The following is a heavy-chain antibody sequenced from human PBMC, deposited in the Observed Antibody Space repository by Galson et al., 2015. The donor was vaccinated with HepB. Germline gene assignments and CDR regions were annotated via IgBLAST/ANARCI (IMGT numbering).Heavy chain of an antibody. CDR3: ARDLEGVPIVATPGQH. CDR2: IWYDGSNK. Sequence: SLRLSCAASGFTFSSYGMHWVRQAPGKGLEWVAVIWYDGSNKYYADSVKGRFTISRDNSKNTLYLQMNSLRAEDTAVYYCARDLEGVPIVATPGQHWGQGTLVTVSS. D-gene: IGHD5-12*01. J-gene: IGHJ4*02. V-gene: IGHV3-33*08. CDR1: GFTFSSYG.